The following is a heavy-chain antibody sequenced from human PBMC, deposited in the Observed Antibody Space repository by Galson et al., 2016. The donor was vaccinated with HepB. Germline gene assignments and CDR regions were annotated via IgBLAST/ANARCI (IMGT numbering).Heavy chain of an antibody. D-gene: IGHD3-10*01. Sequence: SVKVSCKASGYTFTNFGVSWVRQAAGQGLEWLGWISAYSGNTHYAQSLQDRVTMTTDTSTTTAYMELRSLRSDDTAVYYCARDVFPSIPMAREFDYWGQGTLVTVSS. J-gene: IGHJ4*02. CDR2: ISAYSGNT. CDR1: GYTFTNFG. V-gene: IGHV1-18*01. CDR3: ARDVFPSIPMAREFDY.